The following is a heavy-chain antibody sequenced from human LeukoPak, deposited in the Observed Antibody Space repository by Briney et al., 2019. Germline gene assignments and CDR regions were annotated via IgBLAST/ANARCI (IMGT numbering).Heavy chain of an antibody. CDR1: GFTFSSYG. CDR3: AKDLYCSSTSCYFFDY. CDR2: ISYDGSNK. Sequence: PGGSLRLSCAASGFTFSSYGMHWVRQAPGKGLEWVAVISYDGSNKYYADSVKGRFTISRDNSKNTLYLQMNSLRAEDTAVYYCAKDLYCSSTSCYFFDYWGQGTLVTVSS. J-gene: IGHJ4*02. D-gene: IGHD2-2*01. V-gene: IGHV3-30*18.